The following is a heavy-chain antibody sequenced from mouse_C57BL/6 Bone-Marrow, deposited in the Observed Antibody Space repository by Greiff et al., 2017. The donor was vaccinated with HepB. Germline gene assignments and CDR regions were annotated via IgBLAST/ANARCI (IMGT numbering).Heavy chain of an antibody. V-gene: IGHV1-64*01. J-gene: IGHJ4*01. CDR3: AIRYGYDGRVYYAMDD. CDR2: IHPNSGST. CDR1: GYTFTSYW. D-gene: IGHD2-2*01. Sequence: QVQLQQPGAELVKPGASVKLSCKASGYTFTSYWMHWVKQRPGQGLEWIGMIHPNSGSTNYNEKFKSKATMTVDKSSSTAYMQLSSLTSEDSAVYYCAIRYGYDGRVYYAMDDWGQGTSVTVSS.